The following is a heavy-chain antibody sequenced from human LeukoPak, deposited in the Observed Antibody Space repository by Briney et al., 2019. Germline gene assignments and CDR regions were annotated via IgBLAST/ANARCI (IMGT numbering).Heavy chain of an antibody. Sequence: ASVKVSCKASGYTFTGYYMHWVRQAPGQGLEWMGRINPNSGGTNYAQKFQGRVTMTRDTSISTAYMELSRLRSDDTAVYYCANNSYYGDYGKDNYWGQGTLVTVSS. D-gene: IGHD4-17*01. V-gene: IGHV1-2*06. CDR1: GYTFTGYY. CDR2: INPNSGGT. CDR3: ANNSYYGDYGKDNY. J-gene: IGHJ4*02.